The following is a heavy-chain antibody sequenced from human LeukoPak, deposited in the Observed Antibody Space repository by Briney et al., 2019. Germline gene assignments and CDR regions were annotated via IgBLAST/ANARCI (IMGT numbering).Heavy chain of an antibody. CDR3: ARAEIAVAGSGGVYYFDY. CDR1: GYTFTSYD. Sequence: ASVTVSCKASGYTFTSYDINWVRQAPGQGLEWMGWMNPNSGNTGYAQKFQGRVTMTRNTSISTAYMELSSLRSEDTAVYYCARAEIAVAGSGGVYYFDYWGQGTLVTVSS. CDR2: MNPNSGNT. J-gene: IGHJ4*02. D-gene: IGHD6-19*01. V-gene: IGHV1-8*01.